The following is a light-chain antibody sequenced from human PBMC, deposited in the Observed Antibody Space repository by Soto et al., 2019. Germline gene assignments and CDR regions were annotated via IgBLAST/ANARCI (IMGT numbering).Light chain of an antibody. CDR1: RGHSSFA. Sequence: QLVLTQSPSASASLGASVKLTCTLSRGHSSFAIAWHQQQPEKGPRYLMKLNSDGSHNKGDGIPDRFSGSSSGAERHLTISSLQSEDEADYYCQTWGTAIVFGGGTKLTVL. CDR3: QTWGTAIV. CDR2: LNSDGSH. V-gene: IGLV4-69*01. J-gene: IGLJ2*01.